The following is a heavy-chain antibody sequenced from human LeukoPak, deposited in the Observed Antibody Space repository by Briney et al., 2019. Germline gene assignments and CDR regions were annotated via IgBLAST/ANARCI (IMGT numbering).Heavy chain of an antibody. V-gene: IGHV3-15*04. Sequence: PGGSLRLSCAASGFTFTNAWMSWVRQAPGKGLEWVGRIERKTDGGTTDYAAPVKGRFTISRDDSKNTLYLQMNSLKTEDTAVYYCTQDIVVVVAARLYYYYGMDVWGQGTTVTVSS. CDR1: GFTFTNAW. J-gene: IGHJ6*02. CDR3: TQDIVVVVAARLYYYYGMDV. D-gene: IGHD2-15*01. CDR2: IERKTDGGTT.